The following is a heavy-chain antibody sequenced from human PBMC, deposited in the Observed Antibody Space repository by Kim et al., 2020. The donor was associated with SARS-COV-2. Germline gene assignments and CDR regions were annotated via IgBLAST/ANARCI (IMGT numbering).Heavy chain of an antibody. CDR2: ISGGGDHT. D-gene: IGHD3-16*02. Sequence: GGSLRLSCATSGFTFNIYAMSWVRQAPGKGLEWVSAISGGGDHTYYADSVRGRFAISRDNSKNTLYLQMYNLRPDDTAVYYCAKEALVVGKSHFDSWGQGALVAVSS. V-gene: IGHV3-23*01. CDR3: AKEALVVGKSHFDS. CDR1: GFTFNIYA. J-gene: IGHJ4*02.